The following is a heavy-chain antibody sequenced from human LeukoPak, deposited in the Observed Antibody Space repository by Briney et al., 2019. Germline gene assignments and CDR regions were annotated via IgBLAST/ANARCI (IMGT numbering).Heavy chain of an antibody. CDR1: GFTFSRFT. D-gene: IGHD5-12*01. V-gene: IGHV3-23*01. J-gene: IGHJ4*02. CDR3: AKGGAWLYYFDY. Sequence: PGGSLRLSCAASGFTFSRFTINWVRQAPGKGLEWVSGISGSDSSTYYADSVKGRFTISRDNSKNTLYLQMNSLRAEDTAVYYCAKGGAWLYYFDYWGQGTLVTVSS. CDR2: ISGSDSST.